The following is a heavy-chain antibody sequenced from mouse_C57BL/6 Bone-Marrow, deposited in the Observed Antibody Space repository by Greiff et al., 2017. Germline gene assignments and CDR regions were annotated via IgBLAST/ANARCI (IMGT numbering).Heavy chain of an antibody. CDR1: GYTFTSYG. D-gene: IGHD2-4*01. J-gene: IGHJ3*01. CDR2: IYPRSGNT. V-gene: IGHV1-81*01. Sequence: VQLQQSGAELARPGDSVKLSCKASGYTFTSYGISWVKQRTGQGLEWIGEIYPRSGNTYYNEKFKGKATLTADKSSSTAYMELRSLTSEDSAVYFCARWGLRRAYWGQGTLVTVSA. CDR3: ARWGLRRAY.